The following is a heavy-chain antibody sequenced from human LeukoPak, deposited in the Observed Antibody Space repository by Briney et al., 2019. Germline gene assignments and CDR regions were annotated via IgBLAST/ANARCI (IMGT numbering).Heavy chain of an antibody. CDR2: ISAYNGNT. V-gene: IGHV1-18*01. CDR1: GYTFTSYG. Sequence: ASVKVSCKASGYTFTSYGISWVRQAPGQGLEWMGWISAYNGNTNYAQKLQGRVTVTTDTSTSTAYMELRSLRSDDTAVYYCARDQIPVRYGSGSRAAYYYYGMDVWGQGTTVTVSS. CDR3: ARDQIPVRYGSGSRAAYYYYGMDV. D-gene: IGHD3-10*01. J-gene: IGHJ6*02.